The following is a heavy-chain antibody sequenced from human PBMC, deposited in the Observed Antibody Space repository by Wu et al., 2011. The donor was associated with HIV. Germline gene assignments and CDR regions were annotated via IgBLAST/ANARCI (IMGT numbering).Heavy chain of an antibody. CDR2: ISAYNGDT. V-gene: IGHV1-18*01. J-gene: IGHJ4*02. CDR3: ARDGYSLEYCGAGNCYWDY. CDR1: GGTFSSYA. Sequence: QVQLVQSGAEVKKPGSSVKVSCKASGGTFSSYAISWVRQAPGQGLEWMGWISAYNGDTNYAQKLQGRVTMTTDTSTSTAYMELRSLRSDDTAVYYCARDGYSLEYCGAGNCYWDYWGQGTLVT. D-gene: IGHD2-15*01.